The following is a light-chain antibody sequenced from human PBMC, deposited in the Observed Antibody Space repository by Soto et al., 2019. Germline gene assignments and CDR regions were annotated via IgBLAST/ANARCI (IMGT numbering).Light chain of an antibody. V-gene: IGKV3-15*01. CDR3: QHYNNWPLT. CDR2: GAS. Sequence: EIVMTQSPATLSVSPGERATLSCRASQSVSTKLAWYKQKPGQAPRLLIYGASTRATGIPARFSGSGSGTEFTLTIRSLQSEDFAVSYCQHYNNWPLTFGGGTKVEIK. CDR1: QSVSTK. J-gene: IGKJ4*01.